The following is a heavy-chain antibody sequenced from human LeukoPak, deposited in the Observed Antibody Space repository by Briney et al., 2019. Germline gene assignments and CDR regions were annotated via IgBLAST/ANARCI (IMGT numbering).Heavy chain of an antibody. CDR3: ARERGIRDAFDF. Sequence: GGSLRLSCAASGFTFSSYAMHWVRQAPGKGLEWVAVISYDGSNKYYADSVKGRFTISRDNSKNTLYLQMNSLRAEDTAVYYCARERGIRDAFDFWGQGTMVTVSS. J-gene: IGHJ3*01. CDR2: ISYDGSNK. D-gene: IGHD1-14*01. CDR1: GFTFSSYA. V-gene: IGHV3-30*04.